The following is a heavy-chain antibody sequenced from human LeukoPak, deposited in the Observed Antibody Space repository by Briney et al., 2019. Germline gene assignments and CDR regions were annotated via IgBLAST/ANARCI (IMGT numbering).Heavy chain of an antibody. D-gene: IGHD5-12*01. J-gene: IGHJ4*02. Sequence: GGSLRLSCAASGFTFSSYAMHWVRQAPGKGLEWVAVISYDGSNKYYADSVKGRFTISRDNSKNTLYLQMNSLRAEDTAVYYCARDHRGGYDPDYFDYWGQGTLVTVSS. CDR3: ARDHRGGYDPDYFDY. CDR2: ISYDGSNK. CDR1: GFTFSSYA. V-gene: IGHV3-30-3*01.